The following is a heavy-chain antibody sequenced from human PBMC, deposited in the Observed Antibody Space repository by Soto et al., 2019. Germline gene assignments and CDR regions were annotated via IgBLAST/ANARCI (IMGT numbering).Heavy chain of an antibody. CDR1: SAPVSSSTYT. J-gene: IGHJ4*02. D-gene: IGHD1-7*01. CDR3: ASQKLDVPAFFDH. V-gene: IGHV4-39*01. Sequence: TSETLSLTCTVSSAPVSSSTYTWGWIRQPPGKGLEWIGSIYYSGSTYYNPSLNSRVTVSVDTSKNQFSLKVTSVTAADTAVYYCASQKLDVPAFFDHWGQGVLVTVSS. CDR2: IYYSGST.